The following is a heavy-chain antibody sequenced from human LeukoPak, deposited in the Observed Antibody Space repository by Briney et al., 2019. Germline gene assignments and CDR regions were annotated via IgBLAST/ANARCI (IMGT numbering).Heavy chain of an antibody. CDR1: GFTFSHAW. J-gene: IGHJ4*02. Sequence: GGSLRLSCAASGFTFSHAWMSWVRQAPGKGLEWVGFIRRRGYGGTIEYAASVRGRFTISRDDSKSIAYLQMNSLKAEDTAVYYCARDRTSRGYSYGVDYWGQGTLVTVSS. V-gene: IGHV3-71*01. CDR2: IRRRGYGGTI. CDR3: ARDRTSRGYSYGVDY. D-gene: IGHD5-18*01.